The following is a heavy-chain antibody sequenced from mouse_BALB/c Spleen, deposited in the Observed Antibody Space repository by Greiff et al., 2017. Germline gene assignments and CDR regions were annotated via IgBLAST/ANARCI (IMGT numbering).Heavy chain of an antibody. Sequence: EVKLMESGGGLVKLGGSLKLSCAASGFTFSSYYMSWVRQTPEKRLELVAAINSNGGSTYYPDTVKGRFTISRDNAKNTLYLQMSSLKSEDTALYYCARHEAMVTTDAMDYWGQGTSVTVSS. CDR1: GFTFSSYY. V-gene: IGHV5-6-2*01. J-gene: IGHJ4*01. CDR2: INSNGGST. D-gene: IGHD2-1*01. CDR3: ARHEAMVTTDAMDY.